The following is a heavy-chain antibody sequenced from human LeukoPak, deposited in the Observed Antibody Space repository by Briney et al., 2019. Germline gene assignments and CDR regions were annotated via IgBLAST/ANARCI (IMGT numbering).Heavy chain of an antibody. V-gene: IGHV4-59*08. CDR1: GGSFSGYY. D-gene: IGHD3-22*01. CDR3: ARHGHYYDSSGYVDY. Sequence: PSETLSLTCAVSGGSFSGYYWTWIRQPPGKGLEWIGYIYYSGSTNYNPSLKSRVTISVDTSKNQFSLKLSSVTAADTAVYYCARHGHYYDSSGYVDYWGQGTLVTVSS. J-gene: IGHJ4*02. CDR2: IYYSGST.